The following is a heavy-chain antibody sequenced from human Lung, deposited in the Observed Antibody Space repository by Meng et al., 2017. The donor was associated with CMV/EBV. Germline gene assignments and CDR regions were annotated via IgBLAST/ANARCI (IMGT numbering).Heavy chain of an antibody. Sequence: GGSPKIPRPGSGYTFDNHAMHRVRQAPGKGLEWVSLISWDGGSTSYADSVKRRFTISRDNSKNSLFLQMNSLRPEDSALYSCAKDHDSSWRIMDVWGQGTTVTGSS. CDR2: ISWDGGST. CDR1: GYTFDNHA. V-gene: IGHV3-43D*03. D-gene: IGHD3-22*01. J-gene: IGHJ6*02. CDR3: AKDHDSSWRIMDV.